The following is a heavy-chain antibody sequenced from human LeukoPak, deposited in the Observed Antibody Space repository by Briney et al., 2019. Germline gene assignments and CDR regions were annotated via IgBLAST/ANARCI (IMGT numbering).Heavy chain of an antibody. CDR1: GGSISSYY. D-gene: IGHD3-22*01. CDR3: ARVVVLAYYDSSGFGAFDI. CDR2: IYYSGST. V-gene: IGHV4-59*01. Sequence: PSETLSLTCTVSGGSISSYYWSWIRQPPGKGPEWIGYIYYSGSTNYNPSLKSRVTISVDTSKNQFSLKLSSVTAADTAVYYCARVVVLAYYDSSGFGAFDIWGQGTMVTVSS. J-gene: IGHJ3*02.